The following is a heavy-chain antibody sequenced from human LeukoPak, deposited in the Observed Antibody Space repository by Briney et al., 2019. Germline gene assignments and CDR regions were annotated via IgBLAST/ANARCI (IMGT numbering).Heavy chain of an antibody. CDR3: ARGVATTDWFDP. D-gene: IGHD5-12*01. Sequence: ASVKVSCKASGYTFTGYYMHWVRQAPGQGLEWMGWINPNSGGTNYAQKFQGRVTMTRDMSTSTVYMELSSLRSEDTAVYYCARGVATTDWFDPWGQGTLVTVSS. CDR1: GYTFTGYY. J-gene: IGHJ5*02. CDR2: INPNSGGT. V-gene: IGHV1-2*02.